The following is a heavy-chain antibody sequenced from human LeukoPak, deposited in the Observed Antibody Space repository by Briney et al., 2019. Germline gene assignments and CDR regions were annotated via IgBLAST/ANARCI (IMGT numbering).Heavy chain of an antibody. CDR1: GGSISSGGYY. Sequence: SQTLSLTCTVSGGSISSGGYYWSWIRQHPGKGLEWIGCFYDSGRTSYNPSLNSRVTISLDTSKNQFSLRLTSVTAADAAVYYCASTSIWLAFDIWGQGTMVTVSS. V-gene: IGHV4-61*08. CDR3: ASTSIWLAFDI. D-gene: IGHD6-13*01. J-gene: IGHJ3*02. CDR2: FYDSGRT.